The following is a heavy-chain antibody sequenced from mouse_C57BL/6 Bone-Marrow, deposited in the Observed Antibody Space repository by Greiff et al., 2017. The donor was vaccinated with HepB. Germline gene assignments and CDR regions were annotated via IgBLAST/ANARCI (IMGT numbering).Heavy chain of an antibody. CDR3: ASLIDSSGYWFAY. Sequence: EVQGVESGGGLVQPGGSLSLSCAASGFTFTDYYMSWVRQPPGKALQWLGFIRNKANGYTTEYSSSVKGRFTISRHNSQSILYHQMNALRAEDSATDYCASLIDSSGYWFAYWGQGTLVTVSA. CDR1: GFTFTDYY. CDR2: IRNKANGYTT. V-gene: IGHV7-3*01. D-gene: IGHD3-2*02. J-gene: IGHJ3*01.